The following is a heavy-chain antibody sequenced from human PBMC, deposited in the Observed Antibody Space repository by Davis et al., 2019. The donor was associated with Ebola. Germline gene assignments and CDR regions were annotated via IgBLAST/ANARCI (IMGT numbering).Heavy chain of an antibody. V-gene: IGHV4-34*01. Sequence: PSETLSLTCAVYGGSFSGYYWSWIRQPPGKGLEWIGEINHSGSTNYNPSLKSRVTISVDTSKNQFSLKLSSVTAADTAVYYCAREGGGDFDWLLFNYYYGMDVWGQGTTVTVSS. CDR2: INHSGST. D-gene: IGHD3-9*01. J-gene: IGHJ6*02. CDR3: AREGGGDFDWLLFNYYYGMDV. CDR1: GGSFSGYY.